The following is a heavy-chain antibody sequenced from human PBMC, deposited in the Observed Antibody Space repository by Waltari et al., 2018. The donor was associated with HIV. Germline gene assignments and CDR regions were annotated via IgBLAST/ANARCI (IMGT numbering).Heavy chain of an antibody. Sequence: QVQLVQSGAEVKKPGASGKVACKASGYTFTAYYIHWVRQAPGQGLEWMWWINPNNGGTKYAQKFQGRVTMTRDTPISTAYMEMSSLIADDAAVYYCASSSDGGRNWGQGTLVTVSS. CDR3: ASSSDGGRN. CDR1: GYTFTAYY. V-gene: IGHV1-2*02. CDR2: INPNNGGT. J-gene: IGHJ1*01.